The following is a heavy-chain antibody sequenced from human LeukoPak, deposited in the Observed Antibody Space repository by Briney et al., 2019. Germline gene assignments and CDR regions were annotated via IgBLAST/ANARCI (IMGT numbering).Heavy chain of an antibody. CDR2: IAWNSGNT. CDR3: AKDMNSYGSGSSYNPWGPFDS. CDR1: GFTFDNYA. V-gene: IGHV3-9*01. Sequence: GRSLRLSCAASGFTFDNYAMHWVRQAPGKGLEWVSGIAWNSGNTGFADSVKGRFTISRDNAENPLSLQMNSLTPEDTAFYFCAKDMNSYGSGSSYNPWGPFDSWGQGTLVTVSP. J-gene: IGHJ4*02. D-gene: IGHD3-10*01.